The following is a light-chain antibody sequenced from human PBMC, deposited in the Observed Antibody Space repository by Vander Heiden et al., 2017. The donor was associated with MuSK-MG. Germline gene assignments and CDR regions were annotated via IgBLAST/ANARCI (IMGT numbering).Light chain of an antibody. V-gene: IGKV1-33*01. CDR3: QQYDNLPLT. J-gene: IGKJ4*01. CDR2: DAS. CDR1: QDISNY. Sequence: DIEMTQSPSSLSASVGDRVTITCQASQDISNYLNWYQQKPGKAPKRLIYDASNLETGVPSRFSGSGSGTDFTFTISILQPEDIATYYCQQYDNLPLTFGGGTKVEIK.